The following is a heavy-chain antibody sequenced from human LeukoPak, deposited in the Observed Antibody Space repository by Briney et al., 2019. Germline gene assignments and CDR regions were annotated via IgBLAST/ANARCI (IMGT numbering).Heavy chain of an antibody. Sequence: PGGSLRLSCAASGFTLSSYAMSWVRQAPGKGLEWVSAISVSGNTYHADSVKGRFTISRDNSKNTLYLEVISLTADDTAVYYCAKDDAWLRFGEWSQGTLVTVSS. CDR2: ISVSGNT. V-gene: IGHV3-23*01. CDR3: AKDDAWLRFGE. D-gene: IGHD3-10*01. CDR1: GFTLSSYA. J-gene: IGHJ4*02.